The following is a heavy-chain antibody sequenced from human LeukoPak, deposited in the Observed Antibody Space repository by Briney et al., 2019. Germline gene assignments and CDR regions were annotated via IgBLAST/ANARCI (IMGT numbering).Heavy chain of an antibody. D-gene: IGHD5-24*01. CDR1: GYTFIDYY. CDR2: ISPDSGGT. Sequence: ASVKVSCKASGYTFIDYYIHWVRQAPGQGLEFLGWISPDSGGTNYPQKFQGRVTLTRDTSISTAYMELSRLRSDDTAVYYCARIGYNHYFDYWGQGTLVTVSS. J-gene: IGHJ4*02. CDR3: ARIGYNHYFDY. V-gene: IGHV1-2*02.